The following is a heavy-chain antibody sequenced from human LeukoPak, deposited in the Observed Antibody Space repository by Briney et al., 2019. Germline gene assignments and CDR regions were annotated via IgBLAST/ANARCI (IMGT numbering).Heavy chain of an antibody. CDR3: AREGAARPWSLYYGVDV. CDR1: GYTFTSYD. D-gene: IGHD6-6*01. Sequence: ASVKVSCKASGYTFTSYDINWVRQATGQGLEWMGWMNPNSGNTGYAQKFQGRVTMTRNTSISTAYMELSSLRSEDTAVYYCAREGAARPWSLYYGVDVWGQGTTVTVSS. J-gene: IGHJ6*02. CDR2: MNPNSGNT. V-gene: IGHV1-8*01.